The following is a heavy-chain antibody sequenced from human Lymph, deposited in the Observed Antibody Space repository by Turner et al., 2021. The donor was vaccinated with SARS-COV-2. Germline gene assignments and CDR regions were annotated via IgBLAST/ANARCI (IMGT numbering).Heavy chain of an antibody. CDR1: GYTFSSHG. V-gene: IGHV3-33*01. J-gene: IGHJ6*02. Sequence: QVQLVESGEGVVQPGRSLRLSCAASGYTFSSHGMHWVRQAPGKGLEWVAVIWYDGSNKYYADSVKGRFTISRDNSKNTLYLQMNSLRAEDTAVYYCAREGDALAGGMDVWGQGTTVTVSS. CDR3: AREGDALAGGMDV. D-gene: IGHD2-15*01. CDR2: IWYDGSNK.